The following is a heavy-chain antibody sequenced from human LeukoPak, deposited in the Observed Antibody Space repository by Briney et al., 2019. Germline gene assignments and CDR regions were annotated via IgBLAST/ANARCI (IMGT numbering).Heavy chain of an antibody. D-gene: IGHD5-12*01. V-gene: IGHV4-4*07. Sequence: PSETLSLTCTVCGGSISGYYWSWVRQPAGKGVEWVGRIYTSGNPNYHPSLKTRVTMSVDTSKNQLSLKLNSVTAADTAAYYCARDSGYDLTWGQGTLVTVSS. J-gene: IGHJ5*02. CDR3: ARDSGYDLT. CDR1: GGSISGYY. CDR2: IYTSGNP.